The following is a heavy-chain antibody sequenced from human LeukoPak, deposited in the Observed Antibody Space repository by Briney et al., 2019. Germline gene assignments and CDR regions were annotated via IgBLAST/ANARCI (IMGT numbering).Heavy chain of an antibody. D-gene: IGHD2-21*01. CDR3: AREGVGGAYAMDV. Sequence: ASVKVSCRTSGYTFAAYYIHWVRQAPGQGLEWMGWVNPNGGGTNYAQKFKDRLTMTRDTSISTAYMELSSLEFDDTAVYFCAREGVGGAYAMDVWGQGTTVTVFS. CDR2: VNPNGGGT. CDR1: GYTFAAYY. V-gene: IGHV1-2*02. J-gene: IGHJ6*02.